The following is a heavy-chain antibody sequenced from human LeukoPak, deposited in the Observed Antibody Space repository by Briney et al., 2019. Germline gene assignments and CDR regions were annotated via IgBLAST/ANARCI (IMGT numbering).Heavy chain of an antibody. CDR2: IYYSGRT. J-gene: IGHJ3*02. Sequence: AETLSLTCTVSGDSINSYYWNWIRQPPGKGLEWIGYIYYSGRTDYNPSLKSRVTISVDTSKHQFSMKLKSVTAADTAVYFCARGRWLPNAFDIWGQGTMVTVFS. D-gene: IGHD5-24*01. CDR1: GDSINSYY. V-gene: IGHV4-59*01. CDR3: ARGRWLPNAFDI.